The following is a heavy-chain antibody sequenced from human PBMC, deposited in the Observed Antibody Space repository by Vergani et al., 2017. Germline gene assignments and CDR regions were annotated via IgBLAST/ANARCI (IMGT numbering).Heavy chain of an antibody. Sequence: EVQLLESGGGLVQPGGSLRLSCAASGFTFSSYAMSWVRQAPGKGLEWVSVIYSCGSSTYYADSVKGRFTISRDNSKNTLYLQMNSLRAEDTAVYYCAKTMRQYSSSCFDYWGQGTLVTVSS. CDR1: GFTFSSYA. CDR3: AKTMRQYSSSCFDY. J-gene: IGHJ4*02. CDR2: IYSCGSST. V-gene: IGHV3-23*03. D-gene: IGHD6-6*01.